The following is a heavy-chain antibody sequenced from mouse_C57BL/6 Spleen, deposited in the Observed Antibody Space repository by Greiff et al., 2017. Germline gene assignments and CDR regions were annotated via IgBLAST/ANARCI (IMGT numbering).Heavy chain of an antibody. J-gene: IGHJ4*01. CDR1: GFSLTSYG. D-gene: IGHD2-5*01. CDR2: IWSDGST. Sequence: VHLVESGPGLVAPSQSLSITCTVSGFSLTSYGVHWVRQPPGKGLEWLVVIWSDGSTTYNSALKSRLSISKDTSKSQVFLKMNSLQTDDTAMYYWARPLSNYGFYAMDYWGQGTSVTVSS. CDR3: ARPLSNYGFYAMDY. V-gene: IGHV2-6*03.